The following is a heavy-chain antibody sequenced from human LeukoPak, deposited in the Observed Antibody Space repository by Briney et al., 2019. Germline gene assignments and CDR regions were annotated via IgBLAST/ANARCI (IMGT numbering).Heavy chain of an antibody. D-gene: IGHD2-15*01. V-gene: IGHV4-59*08. J-gene: IGHJ4*02. CDR3: ARHGRRYVAATDY. CDR1: GGSISSYY. Sequence: PSETLSLTCTVSGGSISSYYWSWIRQPPGKGLEWIGHIYYSGSTNYNPSLKSRVTISVDTSKNQFSLKLSSVTAADTAVYYCARHGRRYVAATDYWGQGTLVTVSS. CDR2: IYYSGST.